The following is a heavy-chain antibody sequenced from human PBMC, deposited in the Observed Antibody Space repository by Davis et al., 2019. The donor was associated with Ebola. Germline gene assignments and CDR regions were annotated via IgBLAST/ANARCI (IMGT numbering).Heavy chain of an antibody. Sequence: GESLKISCAASGFTFSSYAMNWVRQAPGRGLEWVAGLSGSGESTYYADSVKGRFSISRDNSRNTVSLQMSSLRADDTAVYYCAKVNEGRWSRLPFDCWGQGTLVTVSS. CDR3: AKVNEGRWSRLPFDC. V-gene: IGHV3-23*01. CDR1: GFTFSSYA. J-gene: IGHJ4*02. D-gene: IGHD1-1*01. CDR2: LSGSGEST.